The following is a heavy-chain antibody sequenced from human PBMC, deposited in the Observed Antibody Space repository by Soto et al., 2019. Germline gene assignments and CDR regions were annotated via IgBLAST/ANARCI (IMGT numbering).Heavy chain of an antibody. CDR3: ARDLGGWPDY. D-gene: IGHD2-15*01. Sequence: QVQLVQSGAEVKKPGASVKVSCKASGYTFTSYAMHWVRQAPGQRLEWMGWINAGNGNTKYSQKFQVRVTITKDTCATTAYMELSSLRSEDTAVYYCARDLGGWPDYWGQGTLVTVSS. CDR2: INAGNGNT. J-gene: IGHJ4*02. V-gene: IGHV1-3*01. CDR1: GYTFTSYA.